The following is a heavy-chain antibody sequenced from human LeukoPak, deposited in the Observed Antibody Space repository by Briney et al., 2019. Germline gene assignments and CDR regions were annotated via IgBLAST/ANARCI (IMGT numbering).Heavy chain of an antibody. CDR1: GDTFISYY. J-gene: IGHJ4*02. CDR2: IYPNSGRT. D-gene: IGHD2-8*01. V-gene: IGHV1-46*01. CDR3: ARTNWESLVDY. Sequence: ASVEVSCKASGDTFISYYMHWVRQAPGQGLEWKGIIYPNSGRTNYAQKFQDRVTITRDTTTTTFYMELSSLRSDDTAVYFCARTNWESLVDYWGQGTLVTVSS.